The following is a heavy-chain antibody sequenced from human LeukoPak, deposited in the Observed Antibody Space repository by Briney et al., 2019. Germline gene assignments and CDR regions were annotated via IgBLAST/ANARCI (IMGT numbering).Heavy chain of an antibody. CDR3: ARHVSYTGDAFDI. CDR2: IYSSGTT. Sequence: SETLSLTCNVSDGSSSRYYWSWIRQPPGKGLEWIGYIYSSGTTNCNPSLKSRVTLSVDTSKNQFSLKLNSVTAADTAVYYCARHVSYTGDAFDIWGQGTMVTVSS. J-gene: IGHJ3*02. V-gene: IGHV4-59*08. D-gene: IGHD1-26*01. CDR1: DGSSSRYY.